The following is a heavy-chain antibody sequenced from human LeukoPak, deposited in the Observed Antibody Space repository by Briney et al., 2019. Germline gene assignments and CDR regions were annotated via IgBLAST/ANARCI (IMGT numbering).Heavy chain of an antibody. D-gene: IGHD3-10*01. CDR1: GYTFTSYG. V-gene: IGHV1-18*01. CDR3: ARVPADYYGSGSYNVDY. CDR2: ISANNGNK. Sequence: ASVTLSCTASGYTFTSYGISWVRQAPGQGLEWMGWISANNGNKNYAHKLQGRVTMTTDTSTSTAYMELRSLRSDDTAVYYCARVPADYYGSGSYNVDYWGQGTLVTVSS. J-gene: IGHJ4*02.